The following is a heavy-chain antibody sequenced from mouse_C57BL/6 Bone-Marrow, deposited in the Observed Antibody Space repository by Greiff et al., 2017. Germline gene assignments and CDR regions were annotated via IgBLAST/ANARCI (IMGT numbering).Heavy chain of an antibody. CDR3: ARREDYAMDY. Sequence: QVQLKESGAELARPGASVQLSCKASGYTFTSYGISWVKQRTGQGLEWIGEMSPRSGNSYYNEKFKGKATLTADKSSSTAYMELRSLTSEDSAVYFCARREDYAMDYWGQGTSGTVSS. V-gene: IGHV1-81*01. J-gene: IGHJ4*01. CDR1: GYTFTSYG. CDR2: MSPRSGNS.